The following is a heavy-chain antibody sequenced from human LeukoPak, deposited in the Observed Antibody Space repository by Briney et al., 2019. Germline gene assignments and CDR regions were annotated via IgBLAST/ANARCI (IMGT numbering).Heavy chain of an antibody. Sequence: SVKVSCKASGYTFTSYDINWVRQATGQGLEWMGWMNPNSGNTGYAQKFQGRVTMTRNTSISTAYMELSSLRSEDTAVYYCARTGYSSSWTYYYYYYMDVWGKGTTVTISS. CDR3: ARTGYSSSWTYYYYYYMDV. CDR2: MNPNSGNT. CDR1: GYTFTSYD. J-gene: IGHJ6*03. D-gene: IGHD6-13*01. V-gene: IGHV1-8*01.